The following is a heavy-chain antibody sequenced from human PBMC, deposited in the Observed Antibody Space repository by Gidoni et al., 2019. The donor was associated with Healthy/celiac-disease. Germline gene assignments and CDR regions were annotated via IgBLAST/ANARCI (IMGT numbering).Heavy chain of an antibody. D-gene: IGHD3-10*01. CDR2: ISWNSGSI. CDR3: AKGKGAMVRGVIITLFDY. V-gene: IGHV3-9*01. CDR1: GFTFDDYA. Sequence: EVQLVESGGGLVQPGRSLRLSCAASGFTFDDYAMHWVRQAPGKGLEWVSGISWNSGSIGYADSVKGRFTISRDNAKNSLYLQMNSLRAEDTALYYCAKGKGAMVRGVIITLFDYWGQGTLVTVSS. J-gene: IGHJ4*02.